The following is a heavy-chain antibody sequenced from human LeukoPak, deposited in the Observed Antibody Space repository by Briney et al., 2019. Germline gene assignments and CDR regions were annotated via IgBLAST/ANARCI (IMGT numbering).Heavy chain of an antibody. J-gene: IGHJ6*04. Sequence: GASVKVSCKASGYTFTGYYMHWVRQAPGQGLEWMGWINPNSGGTNYAQKFQGRVTMTRDTSISTAYMELSRLRSDDTAVYYCARVFSDYDPTKDVWGKGTTVTVSS. D-gene: IGHD5-12*01. CDR3: ARVFSDYDPTKDV. V-gene: IGHV1-2*02. CDR2: INPNSGGT. CDR1: GYTFTGYY.